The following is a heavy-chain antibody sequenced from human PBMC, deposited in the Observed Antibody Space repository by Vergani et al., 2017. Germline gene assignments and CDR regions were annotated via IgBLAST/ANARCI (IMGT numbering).Heavy chain of an antibody. D-gene: IGHD3-16*01. V-gene: IGHV3-9*01. CDR1: GFTFDDYA. Sequence: EVQLVESGGGLVQPGRSLRLSCAASGFTFDDYAMHWVRQAPGKGLEWVSGISWNSGSIGYADSVKGRFTISRDNAKNSLYLQMNCLRAEDTALYYCAKGKGGPFDYWGQGTLVTVSS. CDR2: ISWNSGSI. J-gene: IGHJ4*02. CDR3: AKGKGGPFDY.